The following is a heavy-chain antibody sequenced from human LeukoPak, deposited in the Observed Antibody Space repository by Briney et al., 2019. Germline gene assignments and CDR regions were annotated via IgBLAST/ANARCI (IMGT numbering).Heavy chain of an antibody. CDR1: GYTFTGYY. CDR3: ARVPRGDYGLDY. D-gene: IGHD4/OR15-4a*01. V-gene: IGHV1-2*02. Sequence: ASVKVSCKTSGYTFTGYYMHWVRQAPGQGLEWMGWINPNSGGTNYAQKFQGRVTMTRDTSISTAYMELSRLRSDDTAVYYCARVPRGDYGLDYWGQGTLVTVSS. J-gene: IGHJ4*02. CDR2: INPNSGGT.